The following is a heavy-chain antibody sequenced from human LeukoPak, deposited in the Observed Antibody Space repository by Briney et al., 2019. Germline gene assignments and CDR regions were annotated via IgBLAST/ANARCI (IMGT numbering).Heavy chain of an antibody. J-gene: IGHJ4*02. V-gene: IGHV3-11*03. D-gene: IGHD6-19*01. Sequence: KPAGTLTVSCAAYGFTFSDYCMSWVRRGPGKGLDGILYISGSTIYTNYEDSVKGRYTISRDNAKDELYLQRSSRRAVDTAVYYCSGAMAGTYYFDYWGQGTLVTVSS. CDR2: ISGSTIYT. CDR3: SGAMAGTYYFDY. CDR1: GFTFSDYC.